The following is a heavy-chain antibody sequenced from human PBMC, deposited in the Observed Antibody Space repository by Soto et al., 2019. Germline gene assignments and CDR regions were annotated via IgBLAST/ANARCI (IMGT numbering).Heavy chain of an antibody. V-gene: IGHV1-18*01. CDR1: GYAFTTYG. CDR3: ARGRYGDY. Sequence: QVHLVQSGAEVKKPGASVKVSCKGSGYAFTTYGITWVRQAPGQGLEWMGWISAHNGNTNYAQKLQGRVTVTRDTYTSTAYMEMRSLRSDGPAVYYCARGRYGDYWGQGALVTVSS. J-gene: IGHJ4*02. D-gene: IGHD1-1*01. CDR2: ISAHNGNT.